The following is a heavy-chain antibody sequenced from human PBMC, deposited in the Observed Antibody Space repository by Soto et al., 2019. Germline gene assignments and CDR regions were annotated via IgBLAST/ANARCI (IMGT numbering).Heavy chain of an antibody. J-gene: IGHJ3*02. D-gene: IGHD2-15*01. CDR3: ARTVAASYHDAFDI. CDR2: INWNGGST. V-gene: IGHV3-20*01. CDR1: GFTFDDYG. Sequence: GGSLRLSCAASGFTFDDYGMSWVRQAPGKGLEWVSGINWNGGSTGYADSVKGRFTISRDNAKNSLYLQMNSLRAEDTALYHCARTVAASYHDAFDIWGQGTMVTVSS.